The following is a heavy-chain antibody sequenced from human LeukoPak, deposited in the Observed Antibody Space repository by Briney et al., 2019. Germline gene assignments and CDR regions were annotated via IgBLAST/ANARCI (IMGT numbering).Heavy chain of an antibody. CDR3: ARDPGNYYGMDV. CDR1: GFTFSSYS. V-gene: IGHV3-21*01. J-gene: IGHJ6*02. Sequence: PGGSLRLSCAASGFTFSSYSMNWVRQAPGKGLEWVSSISSSSSYIYYADSVKGRFTISRDNAKNSLYLQMNSLRAEDTAVHYCARDPGNYYGMDVWGQGTTVTVSS. CDR2: ISSSSSYI.